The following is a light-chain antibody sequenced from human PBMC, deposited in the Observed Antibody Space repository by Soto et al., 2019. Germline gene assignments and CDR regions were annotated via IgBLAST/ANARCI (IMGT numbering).Light chain of an antibody. CDR1: ATDVDDFYL. J-gene: IGLJ1*01. V-gene: IGLV2-14*01. CDR3: GSYTNTTYV. Sequence: QSALTQPASVSGSPGQSITISCTAAATDVDDFYLVSWYQHHPGKAPKLIIYEVSHRPSGVYHRFSASTSANTASLTISGLQADEEADYYCGSYTNTTYVFGNATKVTV. CDR2: EVS.